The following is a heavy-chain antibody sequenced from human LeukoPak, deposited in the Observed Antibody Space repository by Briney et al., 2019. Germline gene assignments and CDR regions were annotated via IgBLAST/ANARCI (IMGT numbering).Heavy chain of an antibody. CDR1: GFTFSSYE. J-gene: IGHJ4*02. D-gene: IGHD1-14*01. CDR2: ISGSGDTL. Sequence: GGSLRLSCAASGFTFSSYEMNWVRQAPGKGLEWVSYISGSGDTLYYADSVKGRFTISRDNSKNSLYLQMNCLRAEDTAVYYCARGLGPGPYFDYWGQGTLVTVSS. CDR3: ARGLGPGPYFDY. V-gene: IGHV3-48*03.